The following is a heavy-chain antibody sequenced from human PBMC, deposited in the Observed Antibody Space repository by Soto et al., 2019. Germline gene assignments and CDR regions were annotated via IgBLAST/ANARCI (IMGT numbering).Heavy chain of an antibody. D-gene: IGHD3-16*01. V-gene: IGHV4-39*01. CDR1: GGSTNSSSDY. CDR3: ARQPRGPGYGERGLYFDY. Sequence: SETLSLTCTVSGGSTNSSSDYWVWIRQPPGQGLEWIGSVYYSGSTHDNPSLQSRVTISVDTSRNQFSLNLISVTAADTAVYFCARQPRGPGYGERGLYFDYWGQGTLVTVSS. J-gene: IGHJ4*02. CDR2: VYYSGST.